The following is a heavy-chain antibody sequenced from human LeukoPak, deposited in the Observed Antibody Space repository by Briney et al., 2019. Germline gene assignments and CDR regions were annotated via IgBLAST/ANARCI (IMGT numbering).Heavy chain of an antibody. CDR3: ARDMEQLTDFDY. D-gene: IGHD6-6*01. CDR1: GYTFTSYG. J-gene: IGHJ4*02. V-gene: IGHV1-18*01. Sequence: ASVKVSCKASGYTFTSYGISWVRQAPGQGLEWMGWISAYNGNTNYAQKLQGRVTMTTDTSTSAAYMELRSLRSDDTAVYYCARDMEQLTDFDYWGQGTLVTVSS. CDR2: ISAYNGNT.